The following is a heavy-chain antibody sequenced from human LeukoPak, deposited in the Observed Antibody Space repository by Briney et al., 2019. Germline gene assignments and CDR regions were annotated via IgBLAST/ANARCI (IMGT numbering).Heavy chain of an antibody. J-gene: IGHJ3*02. CDR1: GISFSDYY. CDR3: AKSNGYGLVDI. V-gene: IGHV4-34*01. D-gene: IGHD3-10*01. Sequence: SETLSLTCAVTGISFSDYYWSWIRQSPGKGLEWIGEISHSGGSKYNPSLKSRVAISIDTSKNQFSLRLTSVTAADTAVYYCAKSNGYGLVDIWGQGTMVTVSS. CDR2: ISHSGGS.